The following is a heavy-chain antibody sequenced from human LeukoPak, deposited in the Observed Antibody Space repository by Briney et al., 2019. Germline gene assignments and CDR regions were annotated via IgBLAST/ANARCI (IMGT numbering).Heavy chain of an antibody. Sequence: GGSLRLSCAASGFIFSNSWVAWVRQAPGKGLEWVAHINRDQSERYYVDSMKGRLTISRDNAENSLFLQMNSLKAEDTAIYYCARDVGGCRGGSCDYDVFDIWGQGTMVTVSS. J-gene: IGHJ3*02. CDR2: INRDQSER. D-gene: IGHD2-15*01. CDR3: ARDVGGCRGGSCDYDVFDI. CDR1: GFIFSNSW. V-gene: IGHV3-7*04.